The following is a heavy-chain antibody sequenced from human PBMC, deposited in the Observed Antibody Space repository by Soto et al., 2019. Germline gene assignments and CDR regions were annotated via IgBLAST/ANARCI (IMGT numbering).Heavy chain of an antibody. J-gene: IGHJ4*02. CDR1: GFTFSRNA. Sequence: EVQLLESGGGLLQPGGSLRLSCAASGFTFSRNAMHWVRQAPGKGLEWVSAISGSGGDTYYADSVKGRFTISRDNSKSTVDLEINNRGGDDTAIVFRAKGAGSYSGRFWGQGTLVTVSS. V-gene: IGHV3-23*01. CDR2: ISGSGGDT. CDR3: AKGAGSYSGRF. D-gene: IGHD3-10*01.